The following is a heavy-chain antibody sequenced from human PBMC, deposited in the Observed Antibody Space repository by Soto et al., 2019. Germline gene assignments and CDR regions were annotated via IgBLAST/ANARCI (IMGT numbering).Heavy chain of an antibody. J-gene: IGHJ6*02. Sequence: GGSLRLSCAASGFTFSSYGMHWVRQAPGKGLEWVAVIWYDGSNKYYADSVKGRFTISRDNSKNTLYLQMNSLRAEDTAVYYCARAGVSDGSGSSQYYYYYYGMDVWGQGTTVTVSS. CDR2: IWYDGSNK. V-gene: IGHV3-33*01. CDR3: ARAGVSDGSGSSQYYYYYYGMDV. CDR1: GFTFSSYG. D-gene: IGHD3-10*01.